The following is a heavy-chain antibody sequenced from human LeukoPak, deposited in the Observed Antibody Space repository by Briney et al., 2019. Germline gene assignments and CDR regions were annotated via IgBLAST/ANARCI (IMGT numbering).Heavy chain of an antibody. CDR3: AKDAYRNGYKGVLDY. J-gene: IGHJ4*02. V-gene: IGHV3-74*03. D-gene: IGHD5-24*01. CDR2: IDSDGSTT. Sequence: PGGSLRLSCAASGFTFSNCWMHWVRQAPGKGLEWVSRIDSDGSTTKYADSVEGRFTISRDNSKNTLYLQMNSLRAEDTAVYYCAKDAYRNGYKGVLDYWGQGTLVTVSS. CDR1: GFTFSNCW.